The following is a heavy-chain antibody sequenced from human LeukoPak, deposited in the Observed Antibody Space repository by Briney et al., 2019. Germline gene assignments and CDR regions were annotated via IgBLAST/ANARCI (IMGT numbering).Heavy chain of an antibody. D-gene: IGHD4-17*01. CDR3: AGSQNYGRIDY. J-gene: IGHJ4*02. CDR2: IYSGGST. CDR1: GFTFSSYV. Sequence: GGSLRLSCAASGFTFSSYVMSWVRQAPGKGLEWVSVIYSGGSTYYADSVKGRFTISRDNSKNTLYLQMNSLRAEDTAVYYCAGSQNYGRIDYWGQGTLVTVSS. V-gene: IGHV3-53*01.